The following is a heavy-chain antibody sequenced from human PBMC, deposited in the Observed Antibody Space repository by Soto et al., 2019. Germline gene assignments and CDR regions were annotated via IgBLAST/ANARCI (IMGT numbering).Heavy chain of an antibody. CDR1: GFTVSDNY. V-gene: IGHV3-53*02. D-gene: IGHD4-17*01. J-gene: IGHJ4*02. CDR3: ARTKSATVTTYFDY. CDR2: LYPSGDT. Sequence: EVQMTETGGDFIQLGGSLRLSCAASGFTVSDNYLSWVRQAPGKGLEWVSVLYPSGDTYYSDSVKGRFSISRDNSENTLYVQMNSLRADDTAVYYCARTKSATVTTYFDYWGQGTLVIVSS.